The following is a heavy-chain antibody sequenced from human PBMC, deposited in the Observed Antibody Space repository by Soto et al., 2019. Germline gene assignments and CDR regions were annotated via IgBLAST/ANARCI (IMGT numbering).Heavy chain of an antibody. CDR1: GGSISSSSYY. J-gene: IGHJ6*03. CDR2: IYYSGST. V-gene: IGHV4-39*01. D-gene: IGHD2-2*01. Sequence: SETLSLTCTVSGGSISSSSYYWGWIRQPPGKGLEWIGSIYYSGSTYYNPSLKSRVTISVDTSKNQFSLKLSSVTAADTAVYYCARHFKEAPAAIKYYYYYYMDVWGKGTTVTVSS. CDR3: ARHFKEAPAAIKYYYYYYMDV.